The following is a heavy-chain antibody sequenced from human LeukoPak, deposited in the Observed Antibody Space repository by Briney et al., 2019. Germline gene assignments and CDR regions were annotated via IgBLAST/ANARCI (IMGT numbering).Heavy chain of an antibody. CDR2: VYHSGST. Sequence: SETLSLTCAVSGGSISSGGYSWSWSRQPPGKGLEWIAYVYHSGSTYYNPSLKSRVTISVDRSKNQFSLKLSSVTAADTAVYYCARSICGGDCYHEYYFDYWGQGTLVTVSS. CDR1: GGSISSGGYS. CDR3: ARSICGGDCYHEYYFDY. D-gene: IGHD2-21*02. V-gene: IGHV4-30-2*01. J-gene: IGHJ4*02.